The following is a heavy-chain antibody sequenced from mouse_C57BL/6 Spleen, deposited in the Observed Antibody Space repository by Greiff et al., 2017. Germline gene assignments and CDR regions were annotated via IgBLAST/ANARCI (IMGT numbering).Heavy chain of an antibody. D-gene: IGHD1-1*01. J-gene: IGHJ2*01. Sequence: VQLQQSGAELVRPGASVKLSCTASGFNIKDDYMHWVKQRPEQGLEWIGWIDPENGDTEYASKFQGKATITADTSSNTAYLQLSSLTSEDTAVYYCTTGITTVVATRRYFDDWGQGTTLTVSS. CDR3: TTGITTVVATRRYFDD. V-gene: IGHV14-4*01. CDR2: IDPENGDT. CDR1: GFNIKDDY.